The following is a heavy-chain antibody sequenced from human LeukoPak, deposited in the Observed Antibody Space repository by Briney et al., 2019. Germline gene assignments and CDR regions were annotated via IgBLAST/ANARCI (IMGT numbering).Heavy chain of an antibody. Sequence: PSETLSLTCAVYGESFSGYYWSWIRQPPGKGLEWIGEINHSGSTNYNPSLKSRVTISVDTSKNQFSLKLSSVTAADTAVYYCARGHLRAGYCSSTSCRAPKYFQHWGQGTLVTVSS. V-gene: IGHV4-34*01. CDR3: ARGHLRAGYCSSTSCRAPKYFQH. J-gene: IGHJ1*01. CDR1: GESFSGYY. CDR2: INHSGST. D-gene: IGHD2-2*01.